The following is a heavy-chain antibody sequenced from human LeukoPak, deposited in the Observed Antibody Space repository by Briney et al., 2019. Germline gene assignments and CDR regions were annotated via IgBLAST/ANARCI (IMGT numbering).Heavy chain of an antibody. V-gene: IGHV3-11*01. D-gene: IGHD2-2*01. J-gene: IGHJ6*02. CDR2: ISSSGSTI. CDR3: VRESYQPPYGMDV. CDR1: GFTFSDYY. Sequence: GGSLRLSCAASGFTFSDYYMSWIRQAPGKGLEWVSYISSSGSTIYYADSVKGRFTISRDNAKNSLYLQMNSLRAEDTAVYYCVRESYQPPYGMDVWDQGTTVTVSS.